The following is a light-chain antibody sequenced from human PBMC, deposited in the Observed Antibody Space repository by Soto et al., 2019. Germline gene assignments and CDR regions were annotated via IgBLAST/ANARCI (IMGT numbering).Light chain of an antibody. CDR3: QQYNNGPPL. CDR2: GAS. V-gene: IGKV3D-15*01. CDR1: QSVSSN. Sequence: EIVMTQSPATLSVSPGERATLSCRASQSVSSNLAWYQQKPGQAPRLLIYGASTRATGIPARFSGSGSGTEFTLTISSLQSEDVAVYYCQQYNNGPPLLGQGTKLEIK. J-gene: IGKJ2*01.